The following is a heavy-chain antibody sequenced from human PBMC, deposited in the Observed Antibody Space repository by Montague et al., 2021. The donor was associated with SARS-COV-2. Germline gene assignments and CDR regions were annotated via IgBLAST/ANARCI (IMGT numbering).Heavy chain of an antibody. Sequence: SLRLSCAASGFTLSSYAMSWVRQAPGKGLEWVSTVSGSRTNTFYSDSVQGRFTISRDNSKNTLYLQMNSLRVEDSAVYYCARDHSCNDTNCYYLFGAFDIWGQGTMVTVSS. D-gene: IGHD3-22*01. CDR3: ARDHSCNDTNCYYLFGAFDI. CDR2: VSGSRTNT. CDR1: GFTLSSYA. V-gene: IGHV3-23*01. J-gene: IGHJ3*02.